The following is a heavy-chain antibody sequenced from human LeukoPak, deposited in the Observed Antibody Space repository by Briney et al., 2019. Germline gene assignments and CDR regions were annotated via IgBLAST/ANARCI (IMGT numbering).Heavy chain of an antibody. D-gene: IGHD4-23*01. J-gene: IGHJ4*02. CDR1: GFSFGDYS. CDR2: VSWDGGSV. CDR3: ARDRGGNTAGFDS. V-gene: IGHV3-43*01. Sequence: GGSLRLSCAASGFSFGDYSMHWVRQRPGKGLEWVSLVSWDGGSVYYADSVRGRFTISRDNMKDSLFLQMKSLKTEDTAFYFCARDRGGNTAGFDSWGQRTLVTVSS.